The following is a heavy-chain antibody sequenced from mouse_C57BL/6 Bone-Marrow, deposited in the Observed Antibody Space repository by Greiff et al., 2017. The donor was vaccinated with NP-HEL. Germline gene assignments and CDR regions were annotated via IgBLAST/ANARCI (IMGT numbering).Heavy chain of an antibody. J-gene: IGHJ2*01. CDR3: ARSWDLYYFDY. Sequence: EVKLVESGGGLVKPGGSLKLSCAASGFTFSDYGMHWVRQAPEKGLEWVAYISSGSSTIYYAATVKGRFPISRDNAKNTLFLQMTSLRSEDTAMYYCARSWDLYYFDYWGQGTTLTVSS. CDR1: GFTFSDYG. D-gene: IGHD4-1*01. V-gene: IGHV5-17*01. CDR2: ISSGSSTI.